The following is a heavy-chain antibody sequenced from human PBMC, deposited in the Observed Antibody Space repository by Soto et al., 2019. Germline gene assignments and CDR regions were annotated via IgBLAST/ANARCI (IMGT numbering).Heavy chain of an antibody. V-gene: IGHV3-33*06. D-gene: IGHD3-3*01. CDR2: IWYDGSNK. J-gene: IGHJ4*02. CDR1: GFTFSSYG. CDR3: AKHDFWTLYNTGLDS. Sequence: PGGSLRLSCAASGFTFSSYGMHWVRQAPGKGLEWVAVIWYDGSNKYYADSVKGRFTISRDNSKNTLYLQMNSLRAEDTAVYYCAKHDFWTLYNTGLDSWGQGTLVTVLL.